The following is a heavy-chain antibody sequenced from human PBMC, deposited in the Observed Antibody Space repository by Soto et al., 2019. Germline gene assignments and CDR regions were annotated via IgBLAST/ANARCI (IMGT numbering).Heavy chain of an antibody. D-gene: IGHD5-12*01. CDR1: GYTFTSYV. J-gene: IGHJ6*02. CDR2: ISAYNGNT. CDR3: ARYCSGYSCYDLVYYYGMDV. Sequence: GASVKVSCKASGYTFTSYVISWVRHAPGQGLEWMGWISAYNGNTNYAQKLQGRVTMTTDTSTSTAYMELRSLRSDDTAVYYCARYCSGYSCYDLVYYYGMDVWGQGTTVTVSS. V-gene: IGHV1-18*01.